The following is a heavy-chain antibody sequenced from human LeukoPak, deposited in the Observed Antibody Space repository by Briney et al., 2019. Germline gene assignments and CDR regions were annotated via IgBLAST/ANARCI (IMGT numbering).Heavy chain of an antibody. CDR2: ISYSGST. CDR1: GYSISSDYY. D-gene: IGHD3-10*01. Sequence: SETLSLTCTVSGYSISSDYYWGWIRQSPGKGLDWIAYISYSGSTNYNPSLKSRVTISVDTSKNQFSLKLSSVTAADTAVYYCARLVTYYYGSGTPRDYWGQGTLVTVSS. J-gene: IGHJ4*02. CDR3: ARLVTYYYGSGTPRDY. V-gene: IGHV4-38-2*02.